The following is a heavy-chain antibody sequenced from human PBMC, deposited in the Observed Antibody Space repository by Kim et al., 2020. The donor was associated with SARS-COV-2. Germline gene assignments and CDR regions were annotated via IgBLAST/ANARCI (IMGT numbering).Heavy chain of an antibody. V-gene: IGHV3-21*01. D-gene: IGHD2-2*01. CDR1: GFTFSSYS. Sequence: GGSLRLSCAASGFTFSSYSMNWVRQAPGKGLEWVSSISSSSSYIYYADSVKGRFTISRDNAKNSLYLQMNSLRAEDTAVYYCARGTLCGSTSCYDEYYYGMDVWGQGTTVTVSS. J-gene: IGHJ6*02. CDR2: ISSSSSYI. CDR3: ARGTLCGSTSCYDEYYYGMDV.